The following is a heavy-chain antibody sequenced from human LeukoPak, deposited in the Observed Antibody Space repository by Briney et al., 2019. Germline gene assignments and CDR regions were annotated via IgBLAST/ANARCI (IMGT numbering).Heavy chain of an antibody. CDR3: ARAGGPKYCSGGSCYSRGLYGMDV. J-gene: IGHJ6*02. CDR1: GGTFSSYA. Sequence: SVKVSCKASGGTFSSYAISWVRQAPGQGLEWMGGIVPIFGTANYAQKFQGRVTITADESTSTAYMELSSLRSEDTAVYYCARAGGPKYCSGGSCYSRGLYGMDVWGQGTTVTVSS. V-gene: IGHV1-69*01. CDR2: IVPIFGTA. D-gene: IGHD2-15*01.